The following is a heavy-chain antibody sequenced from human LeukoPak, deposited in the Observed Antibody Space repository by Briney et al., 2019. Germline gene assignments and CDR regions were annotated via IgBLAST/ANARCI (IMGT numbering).Heavy chain of an antibody. CDR3: AKASGYSYGYPFDY. CDR1: GFTFSSYA. V-gene: IGHV3-23*01. CDR2: IRGSVGGT. Sequence: PGGSLRLSCAASGFTFSSYAMSWVRQAPGKGLEWVSVIRGSVGGTYYADSVKGRFTISRDNAKNTLYLQMNSLRAEDTAVYYCAKASGYSYGYPFDYWGQGTLVTVSS. D-gene: IGHD5-18*01. J-gene: IGHJ4*02.